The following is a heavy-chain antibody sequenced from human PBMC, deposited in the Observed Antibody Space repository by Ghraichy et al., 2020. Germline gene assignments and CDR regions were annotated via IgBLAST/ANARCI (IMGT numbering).Heavy chain of an antibody. CDR3: VRSITMVRANWFDP. Sequence: ETLSLTCTVSGGSISSYYWSWIRQPPGKGLEWIGYIYYSGSTNNNPSLKSRVTTSVDTSKNQFSLKLSSVTAADTAVYYCVRSITMVRANWFDPWGQRTLVTVSS. D-gene: IGHD3-10*01. J-gene: IGHJ5*02. V-gene: IGHV4-59*01. CDR2: IYYSGST. CDR1: GGSISSYY.